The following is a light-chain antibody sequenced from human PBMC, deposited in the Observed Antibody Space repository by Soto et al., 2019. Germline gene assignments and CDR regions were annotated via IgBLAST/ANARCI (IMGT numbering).Light chain of an antibody. CDR2: DAS. CDR3: QQYNSYWT. J-gene: IGKJ1*01. V-gene: IGKV1-5*01. CDR1: QSISSW. Sequence: DIQMTQSPSTLSASVGDRVTITCRASQSISSWLAWYQQKPGKAPKLLIYDASSLESGVPSRFIDSGTGKEITLTISSLQPDDFATYYCQQYNSYWTYGQGTKEEIK.